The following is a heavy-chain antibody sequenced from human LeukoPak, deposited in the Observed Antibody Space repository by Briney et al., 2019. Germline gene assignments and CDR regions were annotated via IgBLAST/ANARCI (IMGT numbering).Heavy chain of an antibody. Sequence: KPSETLSLTCTASGGSISSYYWSWIRQPPGKGLEWIGYIYYSGSTNYNPSLKSRVTISVSTYKNQFSFMLISVTAADPTVYYCARGYWELLRGGFDYWGQGTLVTVSS. V-gene: IGHV4-59*01. D-gene: IGHD1-26*01. CDR3: ARGYWELLRGGFDY. CDR1: GGSISSYY. J-gene: IGHJ4*02. CDR2: IYYSGST.